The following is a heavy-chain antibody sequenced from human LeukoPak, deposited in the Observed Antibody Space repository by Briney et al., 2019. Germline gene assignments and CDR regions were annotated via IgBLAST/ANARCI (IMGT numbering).Heavy chain of an antibody. CDR3: ARGYDSTGYSLGYYHGMDV. CDR2: ISYDGSNK. CDR1: GSTFSSYA. Sequence: GGSLRLSCAASGSTFSSYAMHWVRQAPGKGLEWVAVISYDGSNKYYADSVKGRFTISRDYSKNTLYLQMNSLRAEDTAVYYCARGYDSTGYSLGYYHGMDVWGQGTTVTVSS. J-gene: IGHJ6*02. V-gene: IGHV3-30*04. D-gene: IGHD3-22*01.